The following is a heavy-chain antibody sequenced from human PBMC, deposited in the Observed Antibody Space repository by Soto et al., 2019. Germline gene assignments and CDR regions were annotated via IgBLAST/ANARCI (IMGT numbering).Heavy chain of an antibody. Sequence: QVQLVQSGAEVKKPGASVKVSCKASGYTFTGYYMLWVRQAPGQGLEWMGWINPNSGGTNYAQKFQGWVTMTRDTSISTAYMELSRLRSDDTAVYYCARDSNPETAMFDYWGQGTLVTVSS. CDR1: GYTFTGYY. V-gene: IGHV1-2*04. J-gene: IGHJ4*02. CDR3: ARDSNPETAMFDY. CDR2: INPNSGGT. D-gene: IGHD5-18*01.